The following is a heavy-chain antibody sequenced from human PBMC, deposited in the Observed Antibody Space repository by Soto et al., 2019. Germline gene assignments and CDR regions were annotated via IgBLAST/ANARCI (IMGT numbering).Heavy chain of an antibody. Sequence: QITLKESGPTLVKPTQTLTLTCTFSGFSLSTSGVGVGWIRQPPGKALAWLALIYWNDDKPYCPSLKSRLTITEDTTKNHVVLTQTHVDPVDTATYYCAHSHYDLWRGYYRPPFDYWGQGTLVTVSS. D-gene: IGHD3-3*01. CDR1: GFSLSTSGVG. CDR2: IYWNDDK. CDR3: AHSHYDLWRGYYRPPFDY. J-gene: IGHJ4*02. V-gene: IGHV2-5*01.